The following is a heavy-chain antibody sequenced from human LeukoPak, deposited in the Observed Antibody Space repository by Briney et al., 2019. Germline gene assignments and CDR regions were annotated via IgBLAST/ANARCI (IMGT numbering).Heavy chain of an antibody. CDR3: ARDPYSGSYGADYYYYMDV. D-gene: IGHD1-26*01. Sequence: GGSLRLSCAASGFTVSSNYMSWVRQAPGKGLEWVSVIYSGGSTYYADSVKGRFTISRDNAKSSLYLQMNSLRAEDTAVYYCARDPYSGSYGADYYYYMDVWGKGTTVTISS. V-gene: IGHV3-66*01. J-gene: IGHJ6*03. CDR2: IYSGGST. CDR1: GFTVSSNY.